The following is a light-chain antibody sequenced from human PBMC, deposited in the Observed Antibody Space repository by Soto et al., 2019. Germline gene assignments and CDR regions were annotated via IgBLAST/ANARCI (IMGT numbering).Light chain of an antibody. CDR3: MQALEIPET. CDR2: LGS. V-gene: IGKV2-28*01. CDR1: QSLLYTNGYNF. Sequence: DLVMTQSPLSLSVTPGEPASISCRSSQSLLYTNGYNFLDWYLQKPGQSPQLLIYLGSNRASGVPDRFSGSGSGTDFTLKISRVEAEDVGIYYCMQALEIPETFGQGTKVEIK. J-gene: IGKJ1*01.